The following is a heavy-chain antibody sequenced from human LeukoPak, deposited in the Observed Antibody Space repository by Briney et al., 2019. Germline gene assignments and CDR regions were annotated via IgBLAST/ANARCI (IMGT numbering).Heavy chain of an antibody. J-gene: IGHJ4*02. CDR1: GLKFSSFA. D-gene: IGHD5-12*01. Sequence: GGSLRLSCAASGLKFSSFAMSWVGQAPGKGLEWVSYISSSGNIVYYTDSVKGRFTISRDNAKNSLFLQMNSLRAEDTAVYFCASFQWLRYFDFWGQGTLVTVSS. CDR2: ISSSGNIV. V-gene: IGHV3-48*04. CDR3: ASFQWLRYFDF.